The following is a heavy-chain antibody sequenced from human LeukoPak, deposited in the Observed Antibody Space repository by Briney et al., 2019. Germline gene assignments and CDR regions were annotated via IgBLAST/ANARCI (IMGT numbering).Heavy chain of an antibody. Sequence: SVKVSCKASGGTFSSYAISWVRQAPGQGLEWMGRIIPILGIANYAQKFQGRVTITADKSTSTAYMELSSLRSEDTAVYYCAASLEMATVLEWDYWGQGTLVTVSS. D-gene: IGHD5-24*01. CDR2: IIPILGIA. CDR1: GGTFSSYA. V-gene: IGHV1-69*04. J-gene: IGHJ4*02. CDR3: AASLEMATVLEWDY.